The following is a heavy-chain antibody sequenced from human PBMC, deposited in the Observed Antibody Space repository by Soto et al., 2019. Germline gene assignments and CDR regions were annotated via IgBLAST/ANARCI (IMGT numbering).Heavy chain of an antibody. CDR1: GYPFTSYG. CDR2: ISAYNGKR. V-gene: IGHV1-18*01. J-gene: IGHJ3*02. D-gene: IGHD5-12*01. Sequence: QGQLLQSGDEVKTPGASVRVSCRASGYPFTSYGISWVRQAPGQGLEWVAWISAYNGKRDTAQKVQDRVTMTLDPHTDTAHMDLGDLTSAATAVYYCARGRIVASIHDAFEIWGQGTKVTVAS. CDR3: ARGRIVASIHDAFEI.